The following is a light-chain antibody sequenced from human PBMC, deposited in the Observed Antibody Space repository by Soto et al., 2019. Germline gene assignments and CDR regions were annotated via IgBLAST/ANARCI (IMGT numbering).Light chain of an antibody. CDR1: QSVSSN. J-gene: IGKJ5*01. CDR3: QQYNNWPRT. CDR2: GAS. V-gene: IGKV3-15*01. Sequence: EIVMTQSPATLSVSPWERATLSCRASQSVSSNLAWYQQRPGQAPRFLIYGASIRATGIPARFSGSGSGTEFTLTISSLQSEDFALYYCQQYNNWPRTFGQGTRLEIK.